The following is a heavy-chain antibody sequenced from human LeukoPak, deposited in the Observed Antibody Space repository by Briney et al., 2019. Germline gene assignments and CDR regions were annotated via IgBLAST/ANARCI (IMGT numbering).Heavy chain of an antibody. CDR3: AMKAVPRPRLYDAFDF. J-gene: IGHJ3*01. CDR1: GFAFSIYW. D-gene: IGHD2-2*02. V-gene: IGHV3-74*01. Sequence: GGSLRLSCAASGFAFSIYWMHWVRQAPGKGLVWVSRIKSDGTSTTYADSVKGRFTISRDNAKNTLYLQMNSLRAEDTAVYYCAMKAVPRPRLYDAFDFWGQGTVVTVSS. CDR2: IKSDGTST.